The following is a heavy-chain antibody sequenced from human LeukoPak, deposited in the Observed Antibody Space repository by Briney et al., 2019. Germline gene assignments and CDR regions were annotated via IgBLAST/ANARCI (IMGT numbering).Heavy chain of an antibody. CDR3: AKDTAMVGGYFDY. Sequence: GGSLRLSCAASGFTFSSYAMRWIRQAPGKGLEWVSAISGSGGSTYYADSVKGRFTISRDNSKNTLYLQMNSLRAEDTAVYYCAKDTAMVGGYFDYWGQGTLVTVSS. J-gene: IGHJ4*02. CDR1: GFTFSSYA. CDR2: ISGSGGST. D-gene: IGHD5-18*01. V-gene: IGHV3-23*01.